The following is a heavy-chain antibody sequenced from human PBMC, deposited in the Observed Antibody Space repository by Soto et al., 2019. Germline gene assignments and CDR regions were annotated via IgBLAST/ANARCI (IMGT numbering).Heavy chain of an antibody. Sequence: QVQLQESGPGLVKPSGTLSLTCAVSGGSISTDYWWSWVRQPPGKGLEWMGEIHHSGGTNYIQSLKSQVKMSLYKSNTQLPLKLPSVTAADTALYYCARGFDYRWVYRGQGTLVTASS. J-gene: IGHJ4*02. CDR2: IHHSGGT. V-gene: IGHV4-4*02. CDR3: ARGFDYRWVY. CDR1: GGSISTDYW. D-gene: IGHD3-16*02.